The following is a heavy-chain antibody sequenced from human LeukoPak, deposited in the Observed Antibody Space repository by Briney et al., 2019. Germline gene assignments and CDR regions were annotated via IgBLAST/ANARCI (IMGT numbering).Heavy chain of an antibody. D-gene: IGHD3-22*01. CDR1: GGSFSGYY. V-gene: IGHV4-34*01. J-gene: IGHJ4*02. CDR3: ARARQRYYYDSSGWFDY. Sequence: SETLSLTCAVYGGSFSGYYWSWIRQPPGKGLEWIGEINHSGSTNYNPSLKSRVTISVDTSKNQFSLKLSSVTAADTAVYYCARARQRYYYDSSGWFDYWGQGTLVTVSS. CDR2: INHSGST.